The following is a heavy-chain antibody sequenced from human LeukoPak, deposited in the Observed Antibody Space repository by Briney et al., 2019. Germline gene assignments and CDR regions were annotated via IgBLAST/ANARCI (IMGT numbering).Heavy chain of an antibody. Sequence: PGGSLRLSCAASGFTFSSYGMSWVRQAPGKGLEWVSAISGSGGSTYYADSVKGRFTISRDNSKNTLYLQMNSLRAEDTAVYYCAVYYYGSGKNYWGQGTLVTVSS. CDR2: ISGSGGST. V-gene: IGHV3-23*01. D-gene: IGHD3-10*01. CDR3: AVYYYGSGKNY. CDR1: GFTFSSYG. J-gene: IGHJ4*02.